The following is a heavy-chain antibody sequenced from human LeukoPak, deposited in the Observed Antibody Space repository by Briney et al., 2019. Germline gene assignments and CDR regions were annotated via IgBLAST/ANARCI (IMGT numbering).Heavy chain of an antibody. V-gene: IGHV3-21*01. J-gene: IGHJ1*01. CDR1: GFTLSTYS. CDR3: ARGPGIAVAPLQH. D-gene: IGHD6-19*01. Sequence: PGGSLRLSCAVSGFTLSTYSMSWVRQAPGKGLEWISSISGSRSDIYYADSVKGRFTISSDNAKNSLYLQMNSLRAEDTAVYYCARGPGIAVAPLQHWGQGPLVTVSS. CDR2: ISGSRSDI.